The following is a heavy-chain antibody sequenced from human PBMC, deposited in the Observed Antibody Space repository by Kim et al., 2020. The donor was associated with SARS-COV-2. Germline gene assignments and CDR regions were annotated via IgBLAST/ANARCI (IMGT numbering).Heavy chain of an antibody. D-gene: IGHD2-21*02. J-gene: IGHJ4*02. CDR3: ASGVVTAQMYYFDY. V-gene: IGHV4-59*09. Sequence: NPSLKSRVTISVDTSKNQFSLKLSSVTAADTAVYYCASGVVTAQMYYFDYWGQGTLVTVSS.